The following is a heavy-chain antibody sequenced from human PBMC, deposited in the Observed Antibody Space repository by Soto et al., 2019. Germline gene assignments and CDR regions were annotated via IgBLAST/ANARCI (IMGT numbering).Heavy chain of an antibody. D-gene: IGHD5-18*01. V-gene: IGHV4-34*01. Sequence: SETLSLTCAVYGGSFSGYYWSWIRQPPGKGLEWIGEINHSGSTKYNPSLKSRVTISVDTSKNQFSLKLSSVTAADTAVYYRARRIQLWFRAYYYYGMDVWGQGTTVTVSS. CDR1: GGSFSGYY. CDR2: INHSGST. J-gene: IGHJ6*02. CDR3: ARRIQLWFRAYYYYGMDV.